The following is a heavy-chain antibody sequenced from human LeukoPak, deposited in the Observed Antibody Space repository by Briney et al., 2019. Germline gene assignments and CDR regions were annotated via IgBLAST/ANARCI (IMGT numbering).Heavy chain of an antibody. D-gene: IGHD3-22*01. CDR2: INSDGSST. V-gene: IGHV3-74*01. Sequence: GGSLRLSCAASGFTFSSYWMHWVRHAPGKGLVWVSRINSDGSSTSYADSVKGRFTISRDNAKNTLYLQMNSLRAEDTAVYYCARDQTYYYDSSGYNDWGQGTLVTVSS. CDR3: ARDQTYYYDSSGYND. CDR1: GFTFSSYW. J-gene: IGHJ4*02.